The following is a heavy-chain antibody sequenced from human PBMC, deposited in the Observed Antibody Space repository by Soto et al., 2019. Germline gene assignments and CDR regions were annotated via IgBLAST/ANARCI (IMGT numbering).Heavy chain of an antibody. CDR2: INHSGST. Sequence: SETLSLTCAVYGGSFSGYYWSWIRQPPGKGLEWIGEINHSGSTNYNPSLKSRVTISVDTSKNQFSLKLSSVTAADTAVYYCARGRHYYYYYMDVWGKGTTVTVSS. V-gene: IGHV4-34*01. CDR1: GGSFSGYY. J-gene: IGHJ6*03. CDR3: ARGRHYYYYYMDV.